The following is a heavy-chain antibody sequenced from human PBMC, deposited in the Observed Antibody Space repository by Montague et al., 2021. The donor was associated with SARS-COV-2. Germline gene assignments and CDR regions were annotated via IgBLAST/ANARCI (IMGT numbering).Heavy chain of an antibody. V-gene: IGHV4-59*13. CDR1: GGSISSYS. CDR3: ARDLGDY. Sequence: SETLPLTCTVSGGSISSYSWSWIRQPPGKGLEWIGYIYYSGSTNYNPSLKSRVTISVDTSKNQFSLKLSSVTAADTAVYYCARDLGDYWGQGTLVTVSS. CDR2: IYYSGST. J-gene: IGHJ4*02.